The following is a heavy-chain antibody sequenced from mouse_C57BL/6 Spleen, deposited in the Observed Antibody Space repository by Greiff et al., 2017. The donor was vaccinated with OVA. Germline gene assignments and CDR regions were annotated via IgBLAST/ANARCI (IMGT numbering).Heavy chain of an antibody. Sequence: EVKLVESGGGLVKPGGSLKLSCAASGFTFSDYGMHWVRQAPEKGLEWVAYISSGSSTIYYADTVKGRFTISRDNAKNTLFLQMTSLRSEDTAMYYCARGYDGSSYYFGYWGQGTTLTVSS. V-gene: IGHV5-17*01. D-gene: IGHD1-1*01. CDR2: ISSGSSTI. J-gene: IGHJ2*01. CDR3: ARGYDGSSYYFGY. CDR1: GFTFSDYG.